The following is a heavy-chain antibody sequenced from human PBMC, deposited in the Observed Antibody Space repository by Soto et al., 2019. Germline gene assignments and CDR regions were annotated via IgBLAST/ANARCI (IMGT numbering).Heavy chain of an antibody. CDR3: ASLAREGITIFGVVIRSFNWFDP. Sequence: PSETLSLTCTVSGGSISSSSYYWGWIRQPPGKGLEWIGSIYYSGSTYYNPSLKGRVTISVDTSKNQFSLKLSSVTAADTAVYYCASLAREGITIFGVVIRSFNWFDPWGQGTLVTVSS. V-gene: IGHV4-39*01. J-gene: IGHJ5*02. CDR2: IYYSGST. D-gene: IGHD3-3*01. CDR1: GGSISSSSYY.